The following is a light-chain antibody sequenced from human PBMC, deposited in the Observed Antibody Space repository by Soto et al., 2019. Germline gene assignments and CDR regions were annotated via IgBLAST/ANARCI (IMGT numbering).Light chain of an antibody. CDR3: SSYTISSVV. CDR1: SSDVATYNF. Sequence: QSALTQPASVSRSPGQSITISCTGTSSDVATYNFVSWYQPHPGKAPKLLIYDVSNRPSGVSNRFSGSKSGNTASLTISGLQAEDEADYYCSSYTISSVVFGGGTKLTVL. J-gene: IGLJ2*01. CDR2: DVS. V-gene: IGLV2-14*03.